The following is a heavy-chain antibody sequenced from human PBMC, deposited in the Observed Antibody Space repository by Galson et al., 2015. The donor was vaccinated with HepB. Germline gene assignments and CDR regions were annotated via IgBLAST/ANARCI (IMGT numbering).Heavy chain of an antibody. J-gene: IGHJ6*02. CDR1: GYTFTSYY. D-gene: IGHD3-10*01. CDR3: ATVAEGKGSGSHYYYYGMDV. CDR2: TNPSGGST. V-gene: IGHV1-46*01. Sequence: SVKVSCKASGYTFTSYYMHWVRQAPGQGLEWMGITNPSGGSTSYAQKFQGRVTMTRDTSTSTVYMDLSSLRSEDTAVYYCATVAEGKGSGSHYYYYGMDVWGQGTTVTVSS.